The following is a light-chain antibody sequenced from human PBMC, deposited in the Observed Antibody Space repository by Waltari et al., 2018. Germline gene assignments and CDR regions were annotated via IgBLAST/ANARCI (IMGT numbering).Light chain of an antibody. CDR3: QQYNNWPRWT. J-gene: IGKJ1*01. CDR1: QSVSSN. Sequence: VMTQSPATLSVSPGERATLSCRASQSVSSNLAWYQQKPGQAPRLLSYGASPGVISTPPRFRGSGSGTEFTLTISSLQSEDFAVYYCQQYNNWPRWTFGQGTKVEIK. V-gene: IGKV3-15*01. CDR2: GAS.